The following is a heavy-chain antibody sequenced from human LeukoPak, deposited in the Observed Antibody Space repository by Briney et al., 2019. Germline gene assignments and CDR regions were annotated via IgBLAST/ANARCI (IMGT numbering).Heavy chain of an antibody. J-gene: IGHJ5*02. V-gene: IGHV4-34*01. Sequence: SETLSLTCAVYGGSFSGFHWNWIRQPPGKGLEWIGDINHSGSTHYNLSLTSRVTISVDPSKNQFSLNLTSVTAADTAVYYCAPPPYHYETNGYSVAWGQGTLVTVSS. CDR1: GGSFSGFH. CDR2: INHSGST. CDR3: APPPYHYETNGYSVA. D-gene: IGHD3-22*01.